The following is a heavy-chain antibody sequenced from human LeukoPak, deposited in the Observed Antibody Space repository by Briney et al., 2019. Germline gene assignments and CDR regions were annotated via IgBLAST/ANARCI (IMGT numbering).Heavy chain of an antibody. D-gene: IGHD2-2*02. J-gene: IGHJ4*02. V-gene: IGHV4-34*01. CDR2: INYSGST. CDR3: AYTTSRRKIFDY. CDR1: GEPFSDYF. Sequence: PSETLSLTCAVYGEPFSDYFWTWIRQPPGMGLEWIGEINYSGSTNYNPSLKSRVTISVDTSKKQLSLKLTSVTAADAAVYYCAYTTSRRKIFDYWGQGTLVTVSS.